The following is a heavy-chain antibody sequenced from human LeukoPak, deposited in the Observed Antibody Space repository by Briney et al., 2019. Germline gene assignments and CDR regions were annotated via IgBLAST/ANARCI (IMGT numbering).Heavy chain of an antibody. CDR1: GFTFTTYA. Sequence: GGSLRLSCAASGFTFTTYAMSWVRQAPGKGLEWVSTIGGSGGGTYYTDSVKGQFTISRDNSKNTLYLQMNSLRAEDTAVYYCAKSPGYSTGWYYFDYWGQGTLVTVSP. D-gene: IGHD6-19*01. V-gene: IGHV3-23*01. CDR2: IGGSGGGT. J-gene: IGHJ4*02. CDR3: AKSPGYSTGWYYFDY.